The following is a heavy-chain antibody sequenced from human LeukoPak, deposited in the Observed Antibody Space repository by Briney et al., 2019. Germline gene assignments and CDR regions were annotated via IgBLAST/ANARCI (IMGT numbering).Heavy chain of an antibody. CDR1: GGSIGSYY. Sequence: SETLSLTCTVSGGSIGSYYWSWIRQPPGKGLEWIGYIYYSGSTNYNPSLKSRVTISVDTSKNQFSLKLSSVTAADTAVYYCARERAVAGTGDWFDPWGQGTLVTVSS. CDR3: ARERAVAGTGDWFDP. J-gene: IGHJ5*02. D-gene: IGHD6-19*01. CDR2: IYYSGST. V-gene: IGHV4-59*01.